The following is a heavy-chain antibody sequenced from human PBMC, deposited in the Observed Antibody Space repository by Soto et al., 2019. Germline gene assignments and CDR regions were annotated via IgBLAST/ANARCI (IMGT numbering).Heavy chain of an antibody. D-gene: IGHD1-1*01. Sequence: PSETLSLTCTVSGDSISSYYWSWIRQPPGKGLEWIGYIYYSGSTTYNPSLKSRVTISVDTSKNQFSLKLSSVTAADTAVYYCARSYSTGTPFDPWGQGTLVTVSS. CDR2: IYYSGST. V-gene: IGHV4-59*01. CDR3: ARSYSTGTPFDP. CDR1: GDSISSYY. J-gene: IGHJ5*02.